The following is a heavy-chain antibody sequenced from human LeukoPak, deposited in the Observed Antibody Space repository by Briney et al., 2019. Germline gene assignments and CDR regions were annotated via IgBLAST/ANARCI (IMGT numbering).Heavy chain of an antibody. CDR1: GYNFPKSW. Sequence: GESLKISCKASGYNFPKSWIGWVRQMPGKGLEWMAIVYPDDSRTKYSPSFQGQVTISADKSINTAYLQWSSLRASDTAMYYCARPDYFASHDWGQGTLVAVSS. CDR3: ARPDYFASHD. J-gene: IGHJ4*02. CDR2: VYPDDSRT. V-gene: IGHV5-51*01. D-gene: IGHD2/OR15-2a*01.